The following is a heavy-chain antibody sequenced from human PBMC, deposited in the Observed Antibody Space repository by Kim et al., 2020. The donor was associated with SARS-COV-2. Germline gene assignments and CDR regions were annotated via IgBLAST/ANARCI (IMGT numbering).Heavy chain of an antibody. J-gene: IGHJ5*02. Sequence: ASVKVSCKASGYTFTSYGISWVRQAPGQGLEWMGWISAYNGNTNYAQKLQGRVTMTTDTSTSTAYMELRSLRSDDTAVYYCARVRERITIFGVADPWGQGTLVTVSS. CDR3: ARVRERITIFGVADP. CDR2: ISAYNGNT. V-gene: IGHV1-18*01. CDR1: GYTFTSYG. D-gene: IGHD3-3*01.